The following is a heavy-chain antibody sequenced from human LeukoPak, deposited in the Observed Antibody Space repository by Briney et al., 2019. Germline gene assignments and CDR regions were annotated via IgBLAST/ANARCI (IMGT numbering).Heavy chain of an antibody. CDR2: ISSYDGNT. V-gene: IGHV1-18*01. CDR3: ARGVTTSGSYYSTLQPYNWFDP. J-gene: IGHJ5*02. D-gene: IGHD1-26*01. Sequence: AASVKVSCKASGYAFSSYGFSWVRQAPGQGLEWMGWISSYDGNTKSVDKLQGRVTLTTDTSTSTAYMELRSLRSDDTAVYYCARGVTTSGSYYSTLQPYNWFDPWGQGTLVTVSS. CDR1: GYAFSSYG.